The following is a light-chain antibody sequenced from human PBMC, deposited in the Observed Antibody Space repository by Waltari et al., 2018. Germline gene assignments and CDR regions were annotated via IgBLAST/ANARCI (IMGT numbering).Light chain of an antibody. Sequence: EIVFTQFPGTLSLSPGERATLSCRASQSVSRTLAWYQQKPGQAPRLLIYDASSRATGIPDRFSGSGSGTDFSLTISRLEPEDFAVYYCQKYGTLPATFGQGTKVEIK. J-gene: IGKJ1*01. CDR2: DAS. CDR1: QSVSRT. V-gene: IGKV3-20*01. CDR3: QKYGTLPAT.